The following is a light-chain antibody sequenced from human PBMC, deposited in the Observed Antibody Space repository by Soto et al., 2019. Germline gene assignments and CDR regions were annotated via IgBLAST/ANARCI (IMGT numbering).Light chain of an antibody. V-gene: IGKV3-20*01. CDR1: QSVSSSY. CDR2: GAS. Sequence: EIVLTQSPGTLSLSPGERATLSCRASQSVSSSYLAWFQQKPGQAPRLLIYGASSRATGIPDRFSVSGSGADFTLTVSRLEPEDFAVYYCQQYASPPLTFGGETKVEIK. CDR3: QQYASPPLT. J-gene: IGKJ4*01.